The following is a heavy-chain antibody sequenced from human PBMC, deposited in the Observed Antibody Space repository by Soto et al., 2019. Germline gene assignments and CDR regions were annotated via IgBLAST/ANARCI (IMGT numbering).Heavy chain of an antibody. J-gene: IGHJ4*02. CDR3: ARGRSSGSHYGVD. D-gene: IGHD3-10*01. V-gene: IGHV3-7*01. CDR1: GFTYSSYW. Sequence: EVQLVESVGGLVQPGGSLRLSCAASGFTYSSYWMSWVRQAPGTGLEWVANIKQDGSETYYVDSVKGRFTISRDNAKNSLYLQMNSLRAEDTAVYYCARGRSSGSHYGVDWGQGTLVTVSS. CDR2: IKQDGSET.